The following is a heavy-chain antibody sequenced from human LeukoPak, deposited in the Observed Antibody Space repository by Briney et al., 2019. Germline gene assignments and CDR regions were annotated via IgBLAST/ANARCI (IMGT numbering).Heavy chain of an antibody. Sequence: GASVKVSCKASGYTFTTYGLSWVRQAPGQGLEWMGWMNTNNGNRNYGQKVQGRVTMTTDTSTSTAYMELRSLRPDDTAVYYCARKMGNDAFDIWGQGTMVTVSS. CDR2: MNTNNGNR. J-gene: IGHJ3*02. D-gene: IGHD5-24*01. CDR1: GYTFTTYG. CDR3: ARKMGNDAFDI. V-gene: IGHV1-18*01.